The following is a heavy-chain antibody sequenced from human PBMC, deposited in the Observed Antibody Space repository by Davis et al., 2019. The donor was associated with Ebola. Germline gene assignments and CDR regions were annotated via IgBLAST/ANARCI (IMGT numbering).Heavy chain of an antibody. Sequence: HTGGSLRLSCAASGFTFSSYWMHWVRQAPGKGLVWVSRINSDGSSTSYADSVKGRFTISRDNAKNTLYLQMNSLRAEDTAVYYCARGTEMTTVTTGNWYFDLWGRGTLVTVSS. CDR2: INSDGSST. D-gene: IGHD4-17*01. J-gene: IGHJ2*01. CDR1: GFTFSSYW. CDR3: ARGTEMTTVTTGNWYFDL. V-gene: IGHV3-74*01.